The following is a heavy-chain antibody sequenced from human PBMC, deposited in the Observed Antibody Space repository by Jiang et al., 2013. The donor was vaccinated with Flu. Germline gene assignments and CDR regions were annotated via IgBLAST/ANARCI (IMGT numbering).Heavy chain of an antibody. V-gene: IGHV1-69-2*01. Sequence: VKISCKVSGYLFTDYYLHWVQQAPGKGLEWMGLVDPEDDETIYAEKFQGRVTIIADKSTDTVYMELNSLRSEDTAVYYCVRRMVGGAFDYWGQGTLVTVSS. D-gene: IGHD2-15*01. J-gene: IGHJ4*02. CDR2: VDPEDDET. CDR1: GYLFTDYY. CDR3: VRRMVGGAFDY.